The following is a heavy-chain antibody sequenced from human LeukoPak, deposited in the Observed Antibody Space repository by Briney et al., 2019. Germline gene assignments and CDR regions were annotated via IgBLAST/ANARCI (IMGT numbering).Heavy chain of an antibody. CDR3: ASRRGSNRPFDY. J-gene: IGHJ4*02. CDR2: ISDDSNYI. CDR1: GFTFSTYS. Sequence: GGSLRLSCAASGFTFSTYSGNWIRQAPGKGLEWVSYISDDSNYIFYADSVKGRFTISRDNAKNSLYLQMNSLTAEDSAVYYCASRRGSNRPFDYWGQGTLVTVSS. V-gene: IGHV3-21*01. D-gene: IGHD1-26*01.